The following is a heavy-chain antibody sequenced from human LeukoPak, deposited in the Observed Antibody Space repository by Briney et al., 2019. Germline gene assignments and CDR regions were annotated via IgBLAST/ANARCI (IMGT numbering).Heavy chain of an antibody. CDR3: AKDGGGSLEWLPPMDV. Sequence: GGSLRLSCAASGFTFSSHAMGWVRQAPGKGLEWVSSITGSGGSTYYGDSVKGRFTISRDHSKNTLYLQMNSLRAADTAVYYCAKDGGGSLEWLPPMDVWGQGTTVTVSS. D-gene: IGHD3-3*01. CDR1: GFTFSSHA. CDR2: ITGSGGST. J-gene: IGHJ6*02. V-gene: IGHV3-23*01.